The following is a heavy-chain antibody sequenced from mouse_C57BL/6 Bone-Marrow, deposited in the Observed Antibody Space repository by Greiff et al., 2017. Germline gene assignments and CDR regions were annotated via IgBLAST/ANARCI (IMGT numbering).Heavy chain of an antibody. D-gene: IGHD2-2*01. V-gene: IGHV5-12*01. CDR2: ISNGGGST. CDR3: ARQTPFYYGDDCYAMDY. J-gene: IGHJ4*01. CDR1: GFTFSDYY. Sequence: EVQLQESGGGLVQPGGSLKLSCAASGFTFSDYYMYWVRQTPEKRLEWVAYISNGGGSTYYPDTVKGRFTISRDNAKNTLYLQMSRLKSEDTAMYYCARQTPFYYGDDCYAMDYWGQGTSVTVSS.